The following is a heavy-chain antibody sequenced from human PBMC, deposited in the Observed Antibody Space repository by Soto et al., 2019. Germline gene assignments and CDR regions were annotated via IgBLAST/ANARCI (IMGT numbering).Heavy chain of an antibody. CDR1: GDSVRSGANY. Sequence: QVHLQESGPGLVKTSETLSLTCSVSGDSVRSGANYWSWIRQSPGRGLEWIGYIYYEGTTNYNPSLMSRVALSVDTPRNQFSLKLRSLTAADSAMYYCARTPGDGYNWYFDYWGQGILVTVSS. D-gene: IGHD5-12*01. CDR3: ARTPGDGYNWYFDY. V-gene: IGHV4-61*08. CDR2: IYYEGTT. J-gene: IGHJ4*02.